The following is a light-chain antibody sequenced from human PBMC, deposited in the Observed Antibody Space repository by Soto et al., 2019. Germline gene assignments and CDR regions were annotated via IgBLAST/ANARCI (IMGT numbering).Light chain of an antibody. V-gene: IGKV3-20*01. J-gene: IGKJ1*01. Sequence: EIVLPQPPGTLSLSLGERATISCRARQSVSSSSLAWYQQTPGQAPRLLIYGASSRATGIPHRISGSGSGTDFTLTISRLEPEDFAVYYCQQYCRSPPRTFRQGAKGDIK. CDR2: GAS. CDR3: QQYCRSPPRT. CDR1: QSVSSSS.